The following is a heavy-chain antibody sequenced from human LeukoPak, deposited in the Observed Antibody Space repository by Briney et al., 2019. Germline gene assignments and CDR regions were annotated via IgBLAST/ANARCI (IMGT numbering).Heavy chain of an antibody. J-gene: IGHJ4*02. D-gene: IGHD1-26*01. Sequence: GGSLRLSCAASEFTFSSYWMHWVRQSPGKGLVLVSYINRDGSSSTYADSVKGRFTISRDNAKNTLYLQMNSLRAEDTAVYYCVGNGVGALPLDYWGQGTLVTVSS. CDR2: INRDGSSS. V-gene: IGHV3-74*01. CDR1: EFTFSSYW. CDR3: VGNGVGALPLDY.